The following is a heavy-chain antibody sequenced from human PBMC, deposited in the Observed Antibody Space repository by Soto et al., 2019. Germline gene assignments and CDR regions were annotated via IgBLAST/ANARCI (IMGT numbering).Heavy chain of an antibody. CDR3: VGGYYYYSYSVDV. D-gene: IGHD3-16*01. Sequence: GGSLRLSCAASGFSFSSYGMHWVRQAPGKGLEWVAVISYDGSNKYYADSVKGRFTISRDNSKNTLYIQMNSLRVEDTAVYYCVGGYYYYSYSVDVWGQGTTVTVSS. J-gene: IGHJ6*02. V-gene: IGHV3-30*03. CDR1: GFSFSSYG. CDR2: ISYDGSNK.